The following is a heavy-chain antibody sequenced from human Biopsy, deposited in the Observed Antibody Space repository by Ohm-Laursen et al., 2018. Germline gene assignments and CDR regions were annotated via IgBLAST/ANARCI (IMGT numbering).Heavy chain of an antibody. CDR1: GVTLSGYG. CDR2: ISASSSYI. CDR3: AKDHCSGGTCYSDGPVFDY. J-gene: IGHJ4*02. D-gene: IGHD2-15*01. V-gene: IGHV3-21*04. Sequence: SLRLSCAASGVTLSGYGMNWVRQAPGKGLEWVSSISASSSYIHYADSVKGRFTISRDNSKNTLYLQMNSLRAEDTAVYYCAKDHCSGGTCYSDGPVFDYWGQGTLVTVSS.